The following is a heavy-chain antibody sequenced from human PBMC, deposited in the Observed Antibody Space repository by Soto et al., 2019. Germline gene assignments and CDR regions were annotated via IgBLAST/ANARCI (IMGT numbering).Heavy chain of an antibody. CDR3: GRGGRGIAY. CDR2: IYYSGST. J-gene: IGHJ4*02. V-gene: IGHV4-59*01. CDR1: GGSISSYY. Sequence: QVQLQESGPGLMKPSETLSLTCTVSGGSISSYYWSWIRQPPGKGLEWIGYIYYSGSTNYNPSLNARVTILGGTTKNQFSLEVISVPAAEAAVYYCGRGGRGIAYWGQGTLVTVSS. D-gene: IGHD6-13*01.